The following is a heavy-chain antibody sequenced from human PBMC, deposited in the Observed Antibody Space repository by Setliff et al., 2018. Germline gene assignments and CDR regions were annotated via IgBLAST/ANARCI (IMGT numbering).Heavy chain of an antibody. CDR3: ARDYTYYDFWSGPSSDAFDI. Sequence: GGSLRLSCAASGFTFSSYSMNWVRQAPGKGLEWVSYISSSSSAIYYADSVKGRFTISRDNAKNSLYLQMNSLRAEDTAVYYCARDYTYYDFWSGPSSDAFDIWGQGTMVTV. J-gene: IGHJ3*02. CDR2: ISSSSSAI. V-gene: IGHV3-48*01. D-gene: IGHD3-3*01. CDR1: GFTFSSYS.